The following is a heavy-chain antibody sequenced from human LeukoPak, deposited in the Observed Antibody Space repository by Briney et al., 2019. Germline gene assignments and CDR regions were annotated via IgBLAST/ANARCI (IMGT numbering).Heavy chain of an antibody. CDR1: GFTFSSYW. V-gene: IGHV3-30*18. Sequence: GGSLRLSCAASGFTFSSYWMTWVRQAPGKGLEWVAVISYDGSNKYYADSVKGRFTISRDNSKNTLYLQMNSLRAEDTAVYYCAKLSSSSWVDYWGQGTLVTVSS. CDR3: AKLSSSSWVDY. J-gene: IGHJ4*02. D-gene: IGHD6-13*01. CDR2: ISYDGSNK.